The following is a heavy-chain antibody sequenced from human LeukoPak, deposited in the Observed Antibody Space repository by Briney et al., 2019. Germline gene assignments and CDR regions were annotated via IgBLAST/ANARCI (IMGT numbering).Heavy chain of an antibody. CDR2: INYSGTT. CDR1: GGSITSNTYY. J-gene: IGHJ4*02. V-gene: IGHV4-39*01. D-gene: IGHD3-10*01. CDR3: ARRVPYGSGSFGLDN. Sequence: PSETLSLTCTVSGGSITSNTYYWAWIRQPPGKGLEWIGSINYSGTTYYNPSLKSRVTMAVDTSKNQFSLRLSSVTAADTAVFYCARRVPYGSGSFGLDNWGQGTLVTVSS.